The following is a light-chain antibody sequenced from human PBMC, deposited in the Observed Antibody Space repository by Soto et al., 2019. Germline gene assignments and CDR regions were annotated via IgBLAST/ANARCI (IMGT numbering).Light chain of an antibody. V-gene: IGLV1-44*01. CDR2: TNN. CDR3: AAWDDSLNALV. Sequence: QSVLTQPPSASGTPGQRVTISFSGASSNIGSNAVNWYQQIPGTAPQLLIYTNNQRPSGVPDLFSGSKSGTSASLAITGLQSADEADYHCAAWDDSLNALVFGGGTKLTVL. J-gene: IGLJ3*02. CDR1: SSNIGSNA.